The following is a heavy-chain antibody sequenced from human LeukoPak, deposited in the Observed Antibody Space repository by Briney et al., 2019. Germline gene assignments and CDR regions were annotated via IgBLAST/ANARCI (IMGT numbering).Heavy chain of an antibody. V-gene: IGHV5-51*01. CDR3: ARPLVGATEPYYYYYYYMDV. Sequence: GESLKISCKGSGYSFTSYWSGWVGQMPGKGLEGMGIIDPGDSDTRYSPSLQGQVTISADKSISPGDLQWSSLKASDTALYYCARPLVGATEPYYYYYYYMDVWGKGTTVTASS. CDR1: GYSFTSYW. J-gene: IGHJ6*03. CDR2: IDPGDSDT. D-gene: IGHD1-26*01.